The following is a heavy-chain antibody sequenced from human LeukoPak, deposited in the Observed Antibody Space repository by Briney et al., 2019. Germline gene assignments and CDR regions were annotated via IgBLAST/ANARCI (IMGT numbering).Heavy chain of an antibody. CDR1: GFTFRTHW. J-gene: IGHJ4*02. V-gene: IGHV3-7*01. D-gene: IGHD1-26*01. CDR2: VNPDGSGT. CDR3: GRWGIEATIDY. Sequence: GGSLRLSCATSGFTFRTHWMSWVRQAPGKGLEGVANVNPDGSGTYYLDSVKGRFTISRDNVKNSLYLQMNSLGAEDTAVYYCGRWGIEATIDYWGQGSLVTVSS.